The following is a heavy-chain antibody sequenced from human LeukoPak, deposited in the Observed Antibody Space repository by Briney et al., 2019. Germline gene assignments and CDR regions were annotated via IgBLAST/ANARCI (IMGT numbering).Heavy chain of an antibody. D-gene: IGHD1-26*01. Sequence: PGDSLRLSCAASGFTFSSYAVNWVRQAPGKGLEWVSAISGSGGSTYYADSVKGRFTISRDNSKNTLYLQMNSLRAEDTAVYYCARVVGAPGYFDYWGQGTLVTVSS. CDR2: ISGSGGST. CDR3: ARVVGAPGYFDY. J-gene: IGHJ4*02. CDR1: GFTFSSYA. V-gene: IGHV3-23*01.